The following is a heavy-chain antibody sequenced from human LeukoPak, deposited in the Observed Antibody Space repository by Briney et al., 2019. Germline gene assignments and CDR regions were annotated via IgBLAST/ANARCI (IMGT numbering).Heavy chain of an antibody. CDR1: GGSISSYY. J-gene: IGHJ4*02. CDR2: FYSGGST. Sequence: SETLSLTWTVSGGSISSYYWSWNRQPAGKGLEWIGRFYSGGSTDYNPSLKSRVTMSVDTSKNQFSLKRASVTAADTAVYYCARVYSGYDLPGSLANYYFDYWGQGTLATVSS. CDR3: ARVYSGYDLPGSLANYYFDY. D-gene: IGHD5-12*01. V-gene: IGHV4-4*07.